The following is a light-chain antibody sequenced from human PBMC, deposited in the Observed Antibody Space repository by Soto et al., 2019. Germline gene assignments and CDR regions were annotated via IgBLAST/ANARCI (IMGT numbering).Light chain of an antibody. J-gene: IGLJ2*01. CDR1: SGHNTYA. Sequence: QSVLTQSPSASASLGASVKFACTLSSGHNTYAIAWHQQQPEKGPRYLMRLNSDGSHFKGDGIPDRFSGSSSGAERYLTISSLQSDDEADYYCQTWVTDTVVFGGGTKLTVL. CDR2: LNSDGSH. V-gene: IGLV4-69*01. CDR3: QTWVTDTVV.